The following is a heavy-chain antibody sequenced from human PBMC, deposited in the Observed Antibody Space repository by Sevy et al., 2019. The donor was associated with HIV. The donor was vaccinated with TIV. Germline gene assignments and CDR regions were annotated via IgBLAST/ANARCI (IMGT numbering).Heavy chain of an antibody. CDR3: ARVAHGDYVGWFDP. V-gene: IGHV4-31*03. D-gene: IGHD4-17*01. Sequence: SETLSLTCTVSGDSISSGAYYWNWIRQHPGKGLEWIGYIYYSGSTYYSPSLKSRVSISGDTSKNQFSLKLTSVTAADTAVYYCARVAHGDYVGWFDPWGQGTLVTVSS. CDR1: GDSISSGAYY. CDR2: IYYSGST. J-gene: IGHJ5*02.